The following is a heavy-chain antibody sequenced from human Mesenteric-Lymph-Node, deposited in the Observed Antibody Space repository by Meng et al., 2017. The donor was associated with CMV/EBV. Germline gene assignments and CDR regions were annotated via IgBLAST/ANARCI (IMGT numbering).Heavy chain of an antibody. V-gene: IGHV3-23*01. CDR2: ISGSGGST. D-gene: IGHD2-2*01. CDR1: GYSFTTYW. CDR3: AKGRRGCSSTSCYYWYFDL. J-gene: IGHJ2*01. Sequence: GESLKISCKGSGYSFTTYWIGWVRQMPGKGLEWVSAISGSGGSTYYADSVKGRFIISRDNSKNTLYLQMNSLRAEDTAVYYCAKGRRGCSSTSCYYWYFDLWGRGTLVTVSS.